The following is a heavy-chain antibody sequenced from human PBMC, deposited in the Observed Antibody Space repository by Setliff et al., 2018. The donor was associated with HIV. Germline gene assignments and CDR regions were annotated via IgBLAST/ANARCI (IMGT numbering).Heavy chain of an antibody. V-gene: IGHV1-2*02. CDR1: GYTFTGHY. Sequence: ASVKVSCKTFGYTFTGHYVHWVRQAPGQGLEWMGWINPNSGATNYAQKFQGRVTMTRDTSTSTAYMELSGLRSDDTAIYYCARGPNYYDRGSYYNFDYWGEGTLVTVSS. CDR3: ARGPNYYDRGSYYNFDY. CDR2: INPNSGAT. J-gene: IGHJ4*02. D-gene: IGHD3-22*01.